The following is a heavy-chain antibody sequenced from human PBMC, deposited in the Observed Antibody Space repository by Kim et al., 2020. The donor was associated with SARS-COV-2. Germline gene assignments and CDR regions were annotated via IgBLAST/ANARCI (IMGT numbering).Heavy chain of an antibody. J-gene: IGHJ6*02. D-gene: IGHD3-3*01. CDR2: IYYSGST. CDR1: GGPISSGDYY. Sequence: SETLSLTCTVSGGPISSGDYYWSWIRQPPGKGLEWIGYIYYSGSTYYNPSLKSRVTISVDTSKNQFSLKLSSVTAADTAVYYCARDGMVLEWLLPSYGMDVWGQGTTVTVSS. V-gene: IGHV4-30-4*01. CDR3: ARDGMVLEWLLPSYGMDV.